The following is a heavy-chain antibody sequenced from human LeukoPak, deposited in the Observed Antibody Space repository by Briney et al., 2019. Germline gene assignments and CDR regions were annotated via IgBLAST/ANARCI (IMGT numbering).Heavy chain of an antibody. J-gene: IGHJ4*02. V-gene: IGHV3-7*01. Sequence: GGSLRLSCAGSGFIFNAYWMSWVRQAPGKGLEWVANIKEDGSEKNYVDSVKGRFTISRDNAKNSPYLQMNSLRAEDTAAYYCATEYSNSPWFDYRGQGTLVTVSS. CDR3: ATEYSNSPWFDY. CDR1: GFIFNAYW. CDR2: IKEDGSEK. D-gene: IGHD6-6*01.